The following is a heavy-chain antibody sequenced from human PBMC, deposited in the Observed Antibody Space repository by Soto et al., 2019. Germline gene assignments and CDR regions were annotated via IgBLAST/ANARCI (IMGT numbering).Heavy chain of an antibody. CDR1: GFTFSSFA. V-gene: IGHV3-30-3*01. CDR2: MSYDGSNK. J-gene: IGHJ4*02. D-gene: IGHD3-3*01. CDR3: ARPRGFGGIIIFFDY. Sequence: QVQLVESGGGVVQPGRSLRLSCAASGFTFSSFAMHWVRQAPGKGLEWVAVMSYDGSNKYYADSVKGRFTISRDNSKNTIYLQMNSLRAEDTAVYYCARPRGFGGIIIFFDYWGQGALVSVSS.